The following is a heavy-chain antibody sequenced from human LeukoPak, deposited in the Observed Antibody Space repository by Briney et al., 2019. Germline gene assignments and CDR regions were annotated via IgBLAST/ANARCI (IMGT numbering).Heavy chain of an antibody. D-gene: IGHD3-22*01. V-gene: IGHV3-48*04. CDR2: ITSSSSTI. CDR1: GFTFSTYS. Sequence: GGSLRPSCAASGFTFSTYSLHWVRQAPGKGLEWISYITSSSSTIYYADSVKGRFTISRDNAKNSLYLQMNSLRAEDTAVYYCARDQFGICSDSSGYYKALDYWGQGTLVTVSS. J-gene: IGHJ4*02. CDR3: ARDQFGICSDSSGYYKALDY.